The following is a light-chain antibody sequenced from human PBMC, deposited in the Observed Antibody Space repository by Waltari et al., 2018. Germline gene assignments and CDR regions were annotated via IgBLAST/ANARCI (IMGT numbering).Light chain of an antibody. Sequence: DIVMTQSPRSLTVTPGEPASISCKSSQSLVYTTGYNYLDCYIKKPGQSPQLLIYLASNRASGVPDRFSGSASGTEFTLNIRRVEPEDVGVYYCMQVLQAPFIFGPGTKVDIK. CDR2: LAS. CDR3: MQVLQAPFI. V-gene: IGKV2-28*01. J-gene: IGKJ3*01. CDR1: QSLVYTTGYNY.